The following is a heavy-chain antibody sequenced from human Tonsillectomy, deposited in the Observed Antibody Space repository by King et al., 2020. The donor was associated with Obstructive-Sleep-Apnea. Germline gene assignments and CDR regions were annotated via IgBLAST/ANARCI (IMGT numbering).Heavy chain of an antibody. V-gene: IGHV3-21*01. Sequence: VQLVESGGGLVKPGGSLRLSCAASGFTFSSYSMNWVRQAPGKGLEWVSSISSSSSYIYYADSVKGRFTISRDNAKNSLYLQMNSLRAEDTAVYYCARDRPNQGKTFDYWGQGTLVTVSS. CDR3: ARDRPNQGKTFDY. CDR1: GFTFSSYS. CDR2: ISSSSSYI. J-gene: IGHJ4*02. D-gene: IGHD2-8*01.